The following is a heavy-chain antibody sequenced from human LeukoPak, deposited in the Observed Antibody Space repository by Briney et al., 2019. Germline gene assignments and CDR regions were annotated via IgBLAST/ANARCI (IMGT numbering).Heavy chain of an antibody. V-gene: IGHV4-59*08. CDR2: IHYSGST. Sequence: SETLSLTRTVSGGTISSYYWNWIRQPPGKGLEGFGYIHYSGSTKYNPSLKSRVTISVDTSKNQFSLKLSSVTAADTAVYYCARWYSSGWAFDYGGQGTLDTVSS. D-gene: IGHD6-19*01. J-gene: IGHJ4*02. CDR3: ARWYSSGWAFDY. CDR1: GGTISSYY.